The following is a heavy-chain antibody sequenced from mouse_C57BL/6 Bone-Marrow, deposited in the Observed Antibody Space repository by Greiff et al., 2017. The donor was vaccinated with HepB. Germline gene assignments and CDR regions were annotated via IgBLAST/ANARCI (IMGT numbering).Heavy chain of an antibody. CDR2: IRSKSNNYAT. J-gene: IGHJ4*01. CDR3: VRHLYYDYGIGAMDY. V-gene: IGHV10-1*01. Sequence: EVKLMESGGGLVQPKGSLKLSCAASGFSFNTYAMNWVRQAPGKGLEWVARIRSKSNNYATYYADSVKDRFTISRDDSESMLYLQMNNLKTEDTAMYYCVRHLYYDYGIGAMDYWGQGTSVTVSS. CDR1: GFSFNTYA. D-gene: IGHD2-4*01.